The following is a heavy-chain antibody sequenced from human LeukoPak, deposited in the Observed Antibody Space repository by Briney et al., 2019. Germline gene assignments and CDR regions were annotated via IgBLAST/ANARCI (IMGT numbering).Heavy chain of an antibody. V-gene: IGHV4-39*07. CDR3: AGSLRLGELSSFDY. D-gene: IGHD3-16*02. CDR2: INYSGST. J-gene: IGHJ4*02. Sequence: SETLSLTCTVPGGSISSSNYYWGWIRQPPGKGLEWIGSINYSGSTYYNPSLKSRVTISLDMSKNQFSLKLSSVTAADTAVYYCAGSLRLGELSSFDYWGQGTLVTVSS. CDR1: GGSISSSNYY.